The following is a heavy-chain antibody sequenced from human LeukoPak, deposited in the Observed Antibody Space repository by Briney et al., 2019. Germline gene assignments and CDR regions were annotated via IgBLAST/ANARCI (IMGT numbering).Heavy chain of an antibody. CDR1: GYTFTNYA. Sequence: ASVKVSCKASGYTFTNYAMNWVRQAPGQGLEWMGWINTNTGDPTSAQGSTGRFVFSLDTSVSTAYLQISSLKTEDTAVYYCARVHDYGDYVLGYWGQGTLVTVSS. CDR3: ARVHDYGDYVLGY. V-gene: IGHV7-4-1*02. CDR2: INTNTGDP. J-gene: IGHJ4*02. D-gene: IGHD4-17*01.